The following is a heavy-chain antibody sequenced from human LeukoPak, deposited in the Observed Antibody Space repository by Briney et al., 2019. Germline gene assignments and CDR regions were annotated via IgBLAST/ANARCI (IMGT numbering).Heavy chain of an antibody. CDR3: ARESAVAGPANY. CDR2: IYTSGST. CDR1: GGSISSYY. Sequence: SETLSLTCTVSGGSISSYYWSWIRQPTGKGLEWIGRIYTSGSTNYNPSLKSRVTISVDTSKNQFSLKLSSVTAADTAVYYCARESAVAGPANYWGQGTLVTVSS. D-gene: IGHD6-19*01. V-gene: IGHV4-4*07. J-gene: IGHJ4*02.